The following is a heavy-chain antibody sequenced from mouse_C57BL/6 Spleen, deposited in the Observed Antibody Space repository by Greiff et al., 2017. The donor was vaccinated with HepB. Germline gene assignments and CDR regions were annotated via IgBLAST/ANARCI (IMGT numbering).Heavy chain of an antibody. CDR1: GFTFSSYA. Sequence: EVKLVESGEGLVKPGGSLKLSCAASGFTFSSYAMSWVRQTPEKRLEWVAYISSGGDYIYYADTVKGRFTISRDNARNTQYLQMSSLKSEDTAMYYCTRDRIITTEGWFAYWGQGTLVTVSA. V-gene: IGHV5-9-1*02. J-gene: IGHJ3*01. D-gene: IGHD1-2*01. CDR3: TRDRIITTEGWFAY. CDR2: ISSGGDYI.